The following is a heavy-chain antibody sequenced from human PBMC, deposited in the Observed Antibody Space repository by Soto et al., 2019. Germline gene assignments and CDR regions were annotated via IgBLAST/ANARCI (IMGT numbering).Heavy chain of an antibody. D-gene: IGHD6-19*01. J-gene: IGHJ6*02. Sequence: SQTLSLTCPISGDSVSSHSAAWNWIRQSPSRGLEWLGRTYYRSKWYNDYAVSVKSRITINPDTSRNQFSLQLNSVTPEDTAVYYCARDTYSSGWSHYYYYGMDVWGQGTTVTVSS. CDR3: ARDTYSSGWSHYYYYGMDV. CDR2: TYYRSKWYN. CDR1: GDSVSSHSAA. V-gene: IGHV6-1*01.